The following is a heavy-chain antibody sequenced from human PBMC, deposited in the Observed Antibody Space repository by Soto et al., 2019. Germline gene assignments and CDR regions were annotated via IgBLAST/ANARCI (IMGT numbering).Heavy chain of an antibody. V-gene: IGHV3-21*01. J-gene: IGHJ6*03. CDR2: ISSSSSYI. D-gene: IGHD2-15*01. Sequence: EVQLVESGGGLVKPGGSLRLSCAASGFTFSSYSMNWVRQAPGKGLEWVSSISSSSSYIYYADSVKGRFTISRDNAKNSLYLQMNSLRAEDTAVYYCARDALGYCSGGSCYQGSWGLDYYYYYYMDVWGKGTTVTVSS. CDR1: GFTFSSYS. CDR3: ARDALGYCSGGSCYQGSWGLDYYYYYYMDV.